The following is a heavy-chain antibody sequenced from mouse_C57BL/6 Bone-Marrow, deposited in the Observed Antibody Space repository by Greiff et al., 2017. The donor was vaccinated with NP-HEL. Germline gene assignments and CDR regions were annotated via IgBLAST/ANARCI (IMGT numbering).Heavy chain of an antibody. CDR2: IYPGDGDT. J-gene: IGHJ3*01. CDR3: ARWRTPWFAY. Sequence: VKLQESGPELVKPGASVKISCKASGYAFSSSWMNWVKQRPGKGLEWIGRIYPGDGDTNYNGKFKGKATLTADKSSSTAYMQLSSLTSEDSAVYFCARWRTPWFAYWGQGTLVTVSA. CDR1: GYAFSSSW. V-gene: IGHV1-82*01.